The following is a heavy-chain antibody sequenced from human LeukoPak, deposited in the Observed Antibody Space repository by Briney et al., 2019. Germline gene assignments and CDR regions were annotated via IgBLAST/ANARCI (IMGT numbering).Heavy chain of an antibody. CDR3: AKVPKPLWFGESTLDY. CDR2: ISGSGGST. Sequence: PGGSLRLSRAASGFTFSSYAMCWVRQAPGKGLEWVSAISGSGGSTYYADSVKGRFTISRDNSKNTLYLQMNSLRAEDTAVYYCAKVPKPLWFGESTLDYWGQGTLVTVS. J-gene: IGHJ4*02. CDR1: GFTFSSYA. D-gene: IGHD3-10*01. V-gene: IGHV3-23*01.